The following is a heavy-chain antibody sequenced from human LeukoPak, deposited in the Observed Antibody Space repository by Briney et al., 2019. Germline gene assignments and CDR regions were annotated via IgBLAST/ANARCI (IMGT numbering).Heavy chain of an antibody. J-gene: IGHJ6*02. CDR1: GYTLTGYY. CDR2: INPNSGGT. CDR3: AREYSGYDSSNYYYYGMDV. V-gene: IGHV1-2*04. D-gene: IGHD5-12*01. Sequence: ASVKVSCKASGYTLTGYYMHWVRQAPGQGLEWMGWINPNSGGTNYAQKFQGWVTMTRDTSISTAYMELSRLRSDDTAVYYCAREYSGYDSSNYYYYGMDVWGQGTTVTVSS.